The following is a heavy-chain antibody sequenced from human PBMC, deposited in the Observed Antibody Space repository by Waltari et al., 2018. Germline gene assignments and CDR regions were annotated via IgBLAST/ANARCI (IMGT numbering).Heavy chain of an antibody. CDR2: ISSSRSYI. J-gene: IGHJ6*02. V-gene: IGHV3-21*01. D-gene: IGHD3-10*01. CDR3: ARDYGSGAYYYYGMDV. CDR1: GFTFSSYS. Sequence: EVQLVESGGGLVKPGGSLRLSCAASGFTFSSYSLNWVRQAPGKGLEWVSSISSSRSYIYYADSVKGRFTISRDNAKNSLYLQMNSLRAEDTAVYYCARDYGSGAYYYYGMDVWGQGTTVTVSS.